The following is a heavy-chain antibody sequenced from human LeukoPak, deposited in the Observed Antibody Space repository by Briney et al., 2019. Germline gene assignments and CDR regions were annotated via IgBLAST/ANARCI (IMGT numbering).Heavy chain of an antibody. J-gene: IGHJ4*02. D-gene: IGHD3-22*01. V-gene: IGHV1-2*02. CDR1: GHTFTAYY. CDR3: ATYYSDTSARD. CDR2: INPNSGGT. Sequence: ASVKVSCKASGHTFTAYYMFWVRQAPGQGLEWMGWINPNSGGTNFAPNFQGRVTMTRDTSISTAYMELGGLTSDDTAVYFCATYYSDTSARDWGQGTLVTVSS.